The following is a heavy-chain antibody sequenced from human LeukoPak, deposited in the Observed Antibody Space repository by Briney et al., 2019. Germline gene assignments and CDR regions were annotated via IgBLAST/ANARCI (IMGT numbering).Heavy chain of an antibody. Sequence: GGSLRLSCAASGFTFSSYSMNWVRQAPGKGLEWVSSISSSSSYIYYADSVKGRFTISRDNAKNSLYLQMNSLRAEDTAVYYCARHLSGITGYTYGRGIDYWGQGTLLTVPS. J-gene: IGHJ4*02. CDR3: ARHLSGITGYTYGRGIDY. CDR2: ISSSSSYI. V-gene: IGHV3-21*01. CDR1: GFTFSSYS. D-gene: IGHD5-18*01.